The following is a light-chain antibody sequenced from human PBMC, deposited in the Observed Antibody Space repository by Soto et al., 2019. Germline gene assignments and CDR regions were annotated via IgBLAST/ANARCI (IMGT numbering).Light chain of an antibody. CDR1: QSLGNW. CDR2: KAS. Sequence: DIQMTQSPSTLSASVGDRVTITCRASQSLGNWLAWYQQKPGKAPKLLIYKASTLEGVVPSRFSGSGSGTEFTLTISSLQPDDFATYYCQQYKTFGQGTRVELK. CDR3: QQYKT. V-gene: IGKV1-5*03. J-gene: IGKJ1*01.